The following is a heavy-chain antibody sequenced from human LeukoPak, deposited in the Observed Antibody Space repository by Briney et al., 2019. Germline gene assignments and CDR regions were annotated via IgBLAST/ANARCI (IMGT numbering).Heavy chain of an antibody. D-gene: IGHD6-6*01. CDR1: GGSVSSGSYY. V-gene: IGHV4-61*01. J-gene: IGHJ6*02. Sequence: SETLSLTCTVSGGSVSSGSYYWSWIRQPPGKGLEWIGYIYYSGSTNYNPSLKSRVTISVDTSKNQFSLKLSSATAADTAVYYCARASSIAAPAGYYGMDVWGQGTTVTVSS. CDR2: IYYSGST. CDR3: ARASSIAAPAGYYGMDV.